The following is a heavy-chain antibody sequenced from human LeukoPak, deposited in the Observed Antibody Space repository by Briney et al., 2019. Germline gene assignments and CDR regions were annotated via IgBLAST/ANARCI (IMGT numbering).Heavy chain of an antibody. D-gene: IGHD1-7*01. CDR1: GFTFSSYA. V-gene: IGHV3-23*01. J-gene: IGHJ6*03. CDR3: ARERINWNYVAWFYYYYYMDV. CDR2: ISGSGGST. Sequence: GGSLRLSCAASGFTFSSYAMSWVRQAPGKGLEWVSAISGSGGSTYYADSVKGRFTISRDNSKNTLYLQMNSLRAEDTAVYYCARERINWNYVAWFYYYYYMDVWGKGTTVTVSS.